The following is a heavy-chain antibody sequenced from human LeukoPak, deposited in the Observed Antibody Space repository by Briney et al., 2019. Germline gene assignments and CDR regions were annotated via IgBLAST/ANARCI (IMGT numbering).Heavy chain of an antibody. Sequence: ASVKVSCKASGYTFTNYDINWVRQAPGQGLEWMGWINPNSGGTNYAQKFQGRVTMTRDTSISTAYMELSRLRSDDTAVYYCARDQEVEAVVVPAARGRFDPWGQGTLVTVSS. J-gene: IGHJ5*02. V-gene: IGHV1-2*02. CDR3: ARDQEVEAVVVPAARGRFDP. CDR2: INPNSGGT. CDR1: GYTFTNYD. D-gene: IGHD2-2*01.